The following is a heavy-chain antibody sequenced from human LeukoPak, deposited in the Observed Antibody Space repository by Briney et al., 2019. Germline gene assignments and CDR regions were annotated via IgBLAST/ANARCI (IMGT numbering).Heavy chain of an antibody. CDR3: ARSPYDYVWGSYRYNQRYYFDY. D-gene: IGHD3-16*02. CDR2: INTNTGNP. CDR1: GYSFSSNA. Sequence: ASVKVSCKASGYSFSSNAINWVRQAPGQGLEWMGWINTNTGNPTYAQGFTGRFVFSLDTSVSTAYLQISSLKAEDTAVYYCARSPYDYVWGSYRYNQRYYFDYWGQGTLVTVSS. J-gene: IGHJ4*02. V-gene: IGHV7-4-1*02.